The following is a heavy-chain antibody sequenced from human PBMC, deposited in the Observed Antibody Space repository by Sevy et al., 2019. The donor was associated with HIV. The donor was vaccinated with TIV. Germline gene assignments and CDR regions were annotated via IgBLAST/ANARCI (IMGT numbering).Heavy chain of an antibody. D-gene: IGHD5-18*01. CDR3: ARRPKTVDTTTSWHFDL. Sequence: LPETLSLTCTVSGGSIDRNSYHWGWIRQPPGKGLEWIGSIFYSGNTYYNPSLRSRVSISEDASNNQFSLKLSSVTAADTAVYYCARRPKTVDTTTSWHFDLWGRGTLVTVSS. V-gene: IGHV4-39*01. CDR2: IFYSGNT. J-gene: IGHJ2*01. CDR1: GGSIDRNSYH.